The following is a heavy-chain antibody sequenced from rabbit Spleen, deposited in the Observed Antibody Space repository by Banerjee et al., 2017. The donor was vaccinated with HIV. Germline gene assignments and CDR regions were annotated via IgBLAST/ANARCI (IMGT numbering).Heavy chain of an antibody. V-gene: IGHV1S40*01. D-gene: IGHD7-1*01. CDR2: IGTGVGDT. Sequence: QQLVESGGGLVKPGASLTLTCKASGFSFNSGYDMCWVRQAPGKGLEWIACIGTGVGDTYYANWAKGRFTISKTSSTTVTLQVTSLTAADTATCFCARETWGSTGNYGLWGPGTLVTVS. CDR3: ARETWGSTGNYGL. J-gene: IGHJ4*01. CDR1: GFSFNSGYD.